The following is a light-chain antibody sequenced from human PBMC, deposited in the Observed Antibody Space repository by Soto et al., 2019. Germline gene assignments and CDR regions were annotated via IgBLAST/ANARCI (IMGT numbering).Light chain of an antibody. CDR2: DVS. CDR1: SSDVGGYNY. V-gene: IGLV2-11*01. J-gene: IGLJ1*01. Sequence: QSALTQPRSVSGSPGQSVTISCTGTSSDVGGYNYVSWYQQHPGKAPKLMIYDVSKRPSGVPDRFSGSKSGNTASLTVSGLRAEDEADYYCSSYAGSNMGVFGSGTKLTVL. CDR3: SSYAGSNMGV.